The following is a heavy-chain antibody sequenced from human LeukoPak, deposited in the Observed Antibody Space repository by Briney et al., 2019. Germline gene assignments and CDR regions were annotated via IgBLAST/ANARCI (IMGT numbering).Heavy chain of an antibody. CDR3: ARVPFVVVPAVKYAFDI. J-gene: IGHJ3*02. Sequence: PSETLSLTCTVSGGSISSGSYYWSWIRQPAGKGLEWIGHIYTIGRTDYNPSLKSRVTISIDTSKNQFSLKLSSVTAADTALYYCARVPFVVVPAVKYAFDIWGQGTMVTVSS. CDR1: GGSISSGSYY. D-gene: IGHD2-2*01. V-gene: IGHV4-61*09. CDR2: IYTIGRT.